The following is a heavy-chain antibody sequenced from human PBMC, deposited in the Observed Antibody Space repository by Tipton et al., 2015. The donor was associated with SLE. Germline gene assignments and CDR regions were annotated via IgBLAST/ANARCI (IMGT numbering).Heavy chain of an antibody. CDR2: IYYSGST. CDR3: ARGYQDTAMVPLYYYYGLDV. D-gene: IGHD5-18*01. CDR1: GGSISSHY. J-gene: IGHJ6*02. Sequence: TLSLTCTVSGGSISSHYWSWIRQPPGKGLEWIGYIYYSGSTNYNPSLKSRVTISVDTSKNQFSLKLSSVTAADTAVYYCARGYQDTAMVPLYYYYGLDVWGQGTTVTVSS. V-gene: IGHV4-59*11.